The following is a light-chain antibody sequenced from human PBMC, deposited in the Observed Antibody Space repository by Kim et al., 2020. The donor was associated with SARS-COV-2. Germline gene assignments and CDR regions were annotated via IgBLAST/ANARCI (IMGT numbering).Light chain of an antibody. Sequence: DTQMTQSPSTLSASVGDRVTITCRASQDIGDSLAWFQQKPGKAPKSLISYASILLRGVPSHFSGSGSGTDFTLTISSLQPDDFATYYCLGYKTYPFTFGGGTKVDIK. CDR2: YAS. J-gene: IGKJ4*01. CDR3: LGYKTYPFT. CDR1: QDIGDS. V-gene: IGKV1-16*02.